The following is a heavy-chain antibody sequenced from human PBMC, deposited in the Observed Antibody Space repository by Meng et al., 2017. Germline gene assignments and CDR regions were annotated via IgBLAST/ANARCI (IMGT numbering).Heavy chain of an antibody. CDR3: ARAQYYDFWSGYYFDY. Sequence: QVPLQEAGPGLVKPSGTLSLPCVVSGGSISSSNWWSWVRQPPGKGLEWIGESYHSGSTKYNASLKSRVTISVDKSKNQFSLKLSSVTAADTAVYYCARAQYYDFWSGYYFDYWGQGTLVTVSS. D-gene: IGHD3-3*01. CDR1: GGSISSSNW. J-gene: IGHJ4*02. CDR2: SYHSGST. V-gene: IGHV4-4*02.